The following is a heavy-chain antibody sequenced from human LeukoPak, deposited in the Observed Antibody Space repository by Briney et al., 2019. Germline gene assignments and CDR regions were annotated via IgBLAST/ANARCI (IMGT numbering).Heavy chain of an antibody. CDR2: RYHSGGT. Sequence: PSETLSLTCAVSGGSISSGGYSWGWIRQPPGKDLERIGYRYHSGGTYYNPSLKSRVTISVDRSQNQSSLELRSVTAADTAVYYCARAAPYGSGRNWFDPWGQGTLVTVSS. V-gene: IGHV4-30-2*01. CDR3: ARAAPYGSGRNWFDP. CDR1: GGSISSGGYS. D-gene: IGHD3-10*01. J-gene: IGHJ5*02.